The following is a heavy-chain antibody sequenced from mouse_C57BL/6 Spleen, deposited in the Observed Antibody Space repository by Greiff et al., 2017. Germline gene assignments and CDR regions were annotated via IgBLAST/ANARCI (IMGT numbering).Heavy chain of an antibody. J-gene: IGHJ4*01. V-gene: IGHV5-9-1*02. CDR3: TTPYYYGSSSYYAMDY. CDR1: GFTFSSYA. D-gene: IGHD1-1*01. CDR2: ISSGGDYI. Sequence: EVKLMESGEGLVKPGGSLKLSCAASGFTFSSYAMSWVRQTPEKRLEWVAYISSGGDYIYYADTVKGRFTISRDNARNTLYLQMSSLKSEDTAMYYCTTPYYYGSSSYYAMDYWGQGTSVTVSS.